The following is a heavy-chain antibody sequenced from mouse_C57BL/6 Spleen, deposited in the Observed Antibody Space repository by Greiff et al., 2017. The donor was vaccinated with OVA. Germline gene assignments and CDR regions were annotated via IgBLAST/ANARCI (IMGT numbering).Heavy chain of an antibody. CDR2: SYPRSGNT. D-gene: IGHD2-4*01. V-gene: IGHV1-81*01. Sequence: QVQLKQSGAELARPGASVKLSCKASGYTFTSYGISWVKQRTGQGLEWIGESYPRSGNTYYNEKFKGKATLTADKSSSTAYMELRSLTSEDSAVYFCARWDYDYDRMLLDYWGQGTSVTVSS. CDR1: GYTFTSYG. J-gene: IGHJ4*01. CDR3: ARWDYDYDRMLLDY.